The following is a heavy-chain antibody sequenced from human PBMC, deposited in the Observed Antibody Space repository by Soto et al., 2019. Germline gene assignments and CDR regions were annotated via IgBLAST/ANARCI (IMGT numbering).Heavy chain of an antibody. CDR2: IYYSGGT. CDR3: ARLVGEGPTWNDSYYYYTDV. J-gene: IGHJ6*03. V-gene: IGHV4-39*01. CDR1: GGSISSSSYY. D-gene: IGHD1-1*01. Sequence: QLQLQESGPGLVKPSETLSLTCTVSGGSISSSSYYWGWIRQPPGKGLEWIGSIYYSGGTYYNPALKSLIYVSVNPATNQFSLKLSSVTGADSAVYYCARLVGEGPTWNDSYYYYTDVWGKGTTVTVSS.